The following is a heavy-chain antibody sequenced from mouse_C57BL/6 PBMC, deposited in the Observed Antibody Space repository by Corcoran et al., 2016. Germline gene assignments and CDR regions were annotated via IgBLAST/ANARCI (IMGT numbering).Heavy chain of an antibody. CDR3: AGSDYYGSSYADY. V-gene: IGHV1-80*01. CDR1: GYAFSSYW. J-gene: IGHJ4*01. Sequence: QVQLQQSGAELVKPGASVKISCKASGYAFSSYWMNWVEQRPGKGLEWIGKIYPGDGDTNYNGNFKGKATLTADQSSSTAYMQLSSLTSEDSAVYFCAGSDYYGSSYADYWGQGTAVTVSS. D-gene: IGHD1-1*01. CDR2: IYPGDGDT.